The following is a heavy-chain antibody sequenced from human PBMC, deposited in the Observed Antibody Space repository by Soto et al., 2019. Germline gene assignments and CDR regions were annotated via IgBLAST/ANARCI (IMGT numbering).Heavy chain of an antibody. V-gene: IGHV4-34*01. D-gene: IGHD7-27*01. CDR1: GGSFSGYY. J-gene: IGHJ5*02. CDR2: INHSGST. CDR3: ERVTGGA. Sequence: QVQLQQWGAGLLKPSETLSLTCAVYGGSFSGYYWSWIRQPPGKGLEWIGEINHSGSTNYNPSLKRRVTISVDTSKNQSSLTLSSVTAADTAVYYCERVTGGAWGQGTLVTVSS.